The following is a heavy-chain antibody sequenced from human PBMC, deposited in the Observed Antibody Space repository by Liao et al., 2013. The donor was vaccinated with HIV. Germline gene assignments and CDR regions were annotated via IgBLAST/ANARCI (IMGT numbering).Heavy chain of an antibody. CDR2: VNHSGST. J-gene: IGHJ4*02. CDR1: GGSLSGFY. CDR3: ARGPNLSYFDY. V-gene: IGHV4-34*01. Sequence: QVQLQQWGAGLLKPSETLSLTCAVYGGSLSGFYWSWIRHSPGEGLEWIGEVNHSGSTNYNPSFKSRVTISADTSKNQFSLKLTSVTAADTAVYYCARGPNLSYFDYWGQGTLVTVSS. D-gene: IGHD1-14*01.